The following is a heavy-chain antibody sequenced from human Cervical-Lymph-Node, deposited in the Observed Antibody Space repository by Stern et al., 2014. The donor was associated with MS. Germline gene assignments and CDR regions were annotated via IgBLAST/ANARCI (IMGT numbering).Heavy chain of an antibody. Sequence: EVQLLESGGGLVQPGGSLRLSCAASGFTIDSYAMTWVRQAPGKGLEWVSAISGSGGKTYYADSVKGRFTISRDNSKNTVFLRMSSLRVEDTAVYYCADLDCGGDCPDYWGQGTLVTVSS. D-gene: IGHD2-21*02. J-gene: IGHJ4*02. CDR1: GFTIDSYA. V-gene: IGHV3-23*01. CDR2: ISGSGGKT. CDR3: ADLDCGGDCPDY.